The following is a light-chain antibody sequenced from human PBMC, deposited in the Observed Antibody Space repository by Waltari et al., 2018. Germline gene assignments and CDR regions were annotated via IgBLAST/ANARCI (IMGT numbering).Light chain of an antibody. J-gene: IGLJ1*01. CDR1: SSDVGNYNY. V-gene: IGLV2-11*01. CDR2: SVS. Sequence: QSALTQPRSVSGSPGQSVTISCTGTSSDVGNYNYVSWYQQHPGKAPKLMISSVSRRPSGVPVRFSGSKSGNTASLTISGLQAEDEADYYCCSYAGTYTYVFGTGTKVTVL. CDR3: CSYAGTYTYV.